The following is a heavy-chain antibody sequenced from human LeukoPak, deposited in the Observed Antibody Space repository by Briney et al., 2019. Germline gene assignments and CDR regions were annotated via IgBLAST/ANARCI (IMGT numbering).Heavy chain of an antibody. Sequence: GGSLRLSCAASGFTFSDYYMSWIRQAPGKGLEWVSYISSSGSTIYYADSVKGRFTISRDNAKNSLYLQMNSLRAEDTAVYYCARDRYYYDSSGYLGDYWGQGTLVTVSS. CDR3: ARDRYYYDSSGYLGDY. D-gene: IGHD3-22*01. J-gene: IGHJ4*02. CDR2: ISSSGSTI. CDR1: GFTFSDYY. V-gene: IGHV3-11*01.